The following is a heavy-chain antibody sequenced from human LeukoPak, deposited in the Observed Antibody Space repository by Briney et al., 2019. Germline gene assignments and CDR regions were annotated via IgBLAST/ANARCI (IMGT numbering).Heavy chain of an antibody. D-gene: IGHD4-17*01. Sequence: ETLSLTCTVSGGSISSSSYYWGWVRQAPGKGLVWVSRINSDGSSTSYADSVKGRFTISRDNAKNTLYLQMNSLRAEDTAVYYCARAPRYDYGDYADDGFDYWGQGTLVTVSS. CDR2: INSDGSST. V-gene: IGHV3-74*01. J-gene: IGHJ4*02. CDR3: ARAPRYDYGDYADDGFDY. CDR1: GGSISSSSYY.